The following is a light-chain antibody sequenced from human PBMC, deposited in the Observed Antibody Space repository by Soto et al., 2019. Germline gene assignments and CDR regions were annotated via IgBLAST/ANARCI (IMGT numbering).Light chain of an antibody. Sequence: EIVLTQSPVTLSLSPGDRATLSCRASQSVSSSDLAWYQQKPGQAPMLLIYGASTRATGIPDRFSGSGSGTDFTLTISRLEPEDFAVYYCQQYGGSPLYTFGQGTKLEIK. CDR1: QSVSSSD. J-gene: IGKJ2*01. V-gene: IGKV3-20*01. CDR2: GAS. CDR3: QQYGGSPLYT.